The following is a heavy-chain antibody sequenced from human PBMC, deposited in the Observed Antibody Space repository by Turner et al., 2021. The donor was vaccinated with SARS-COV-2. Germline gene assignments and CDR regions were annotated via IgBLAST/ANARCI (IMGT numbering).Heavy chain of an antibody. Sequence: QVQLVQSGAEVKNPGASVKVYCKASGYPFTSYDINWVRQATGQVPGWVGYMNAGSGGTGHERRFQGRVTLTRDTSINTAYMELSSLRSEDTAVYFCMTTVTSSYYYYYGMDVWGQGTTVTVSS. CDR1: GYPFTSYD. CDR2: MNAGSGGT. J-gene: IGHJ6*02. CDR3: MTTVTSSYYYYYGMDV. V-gene: IGHV1-8*01. D-gene: IGHD4-4*01.